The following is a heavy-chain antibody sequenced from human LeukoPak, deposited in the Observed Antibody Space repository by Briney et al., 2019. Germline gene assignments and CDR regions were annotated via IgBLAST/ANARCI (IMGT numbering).Heavy chain of an antibody. CDR1: GFSVSNAW. D-gene: IGHD4-17*01. CDR2: IKSKTDGGTT. Sequence: GGSLRLSCAASGFSVSNAWMSWVRQAPGMGLEWVGRIKSKTDGGTTDYAAPVKGRFSISRDDPENTLYLQMNSLKTEDTAVYYCTTASTVTYYFEHWGQGTLVTVSS. V-gene: IGHV3-15*01. J-gene: IGHJ4*02. CDR3: TTASTVTYYFEH.